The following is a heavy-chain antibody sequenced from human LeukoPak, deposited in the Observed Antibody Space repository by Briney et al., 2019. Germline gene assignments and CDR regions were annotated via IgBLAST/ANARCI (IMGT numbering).Heavy chain of an antibody. Sequence: PSETLSLTCAVSGGSFSAYYWSWSWIRQPPGKGLEWIGEINHSGSTNYNPSLKSRVTISVDTSKNQFSLKLSSVTAADTAVYYCARGLSGHWLDPWGQGTLVTVSS. D-gene: IGHD1-14*01. CDR1: GGSFSAYY. V-gene: IGHV4-34*01. J-gene: IGHJ5*02. CDR2: INHSGST. CDR3: ARGLSGHWLDP.